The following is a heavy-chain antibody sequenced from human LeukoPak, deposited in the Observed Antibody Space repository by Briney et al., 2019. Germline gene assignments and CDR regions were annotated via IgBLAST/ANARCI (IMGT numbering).Heavy chain of an antibody. CDR1: GYTFTGYY. V-gene: IGHV1-2*02. J-gene: IGHJ4*02. Sequence: ASVKVSCKASGYTFTGYYMHWVRQAPGQGLEWMGWINPNSGGTNYAQKFQGRVTMTRDTSISTAYMELSRLRSDDTAVYYCARVYYYDSSSSFDYWGQGTLVTVSS. CDR3: ARVYYYDSSSSFDY. D-gene: IGHD3-22*01. CDR2: INPNSGGT.